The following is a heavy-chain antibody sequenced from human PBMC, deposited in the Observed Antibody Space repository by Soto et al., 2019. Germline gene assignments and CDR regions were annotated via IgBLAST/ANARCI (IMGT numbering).Heavy chain of an antibody. CDR3: TTAVCRSRGSCYSRDNWFDP. Sequence: EVQLVESGGGLVKPGGSLRLSCAASGFTFSNAWMNWVRQAPGKGLEWVGRIKSKTDGGTTDYAAPVKGRFTISRDDSKNTLYLQMNSLKTEDTAVYYCTTAVCRSRGSCYSRDNWFDPWGQGTLVTVSS. CDR2: IKSKTDGGTT. D-gene: IGHD2-15*01. CDR1: GFTFSNAW. J-gene: IGHJ5*02. V-gene: IGHV3-15*07.